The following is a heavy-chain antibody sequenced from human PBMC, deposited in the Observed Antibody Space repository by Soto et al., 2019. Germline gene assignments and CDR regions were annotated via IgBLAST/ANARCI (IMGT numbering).Heavy chain of an antibody. Sequence: QVQLQESGPGLVKPSGTLSLTCAVSGGSIRSNNWWSWVRQPPGKGLEWIGEIFHSGSTNYNPSPKPRLTISVDKAKNQFSLKLSSVTAADTAVYYCARVYSGSYSDSWGQGTLVTVSS. J-gene: IGHJ4*02. CDR3: ARVYSGSYSDS. CDR1: GGSIRSNNW. V-gene: IGHV4-4*02. CDR2: IFHSGST. D-gene: IGHD1-26*01.